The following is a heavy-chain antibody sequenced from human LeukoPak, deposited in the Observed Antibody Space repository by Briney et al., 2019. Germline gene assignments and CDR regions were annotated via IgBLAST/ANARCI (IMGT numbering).Heavy chain of an antibody. CDR3: ARSPDCSSTSCYRGIYYFDY. J-gene: IGHJ4*02. V-gene: IGHV4-38-2*01. Sequence: KPSETLSLTCAVSVYSISSGCYWGWIRQPPGKGLDWIGSIYHSGSTYYNPSLKSRVTISVDTSKSQLSLKLSSVTAADTAVYYCARSPDCSSTSCYRGIYYFDYWGQGTLVTVSS. D-gene: IGHD2-2*02. CDR1: VYSISSGCY. CDR2: IYHSGST.